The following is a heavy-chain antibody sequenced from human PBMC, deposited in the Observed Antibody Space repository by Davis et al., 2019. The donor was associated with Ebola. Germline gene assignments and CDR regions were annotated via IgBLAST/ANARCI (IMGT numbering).Heavy chain of an antibody. CDR3: ARDLTRGDAFDI. CDR2: IYYSGST. D-gene: IGHD2-21*02. CDR1: DYSISSGYY. J-gene: IGHJ3*02. V-gene: IGHV4-38-2*02. Sequence: SETLSLTCAVSDYSISSGYYWGWVRQPPGKGLEWIGYIYYSGSTNYNPSLKSRVTISVDTSKNQFSLKLSSVTAADTAVYYCARDLTRGDAFDIWGQGTMVTVSS.